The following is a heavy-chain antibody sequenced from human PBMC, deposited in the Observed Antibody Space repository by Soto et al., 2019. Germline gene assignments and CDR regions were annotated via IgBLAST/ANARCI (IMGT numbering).Heavy chain of an antibody. V-gene: IGHV1-18*01. CDR1: EYTFTSYG. J-gene: IGHJ4*02. D-gene: IGHD6-13*01. CDR2: ISAYNRNT. CDR3: ARVITAAADFDY. Sequence: QVQLVQSGAEVKKPGASVKVSCKASEYTFTSYGLSWVRQAPGQGVEWMGWISAYNRNTNYAQKLQGRATMTTDTSTSTAYMELRSLRSDDTAVYYCARVITAAADFDYWGQGTLVTVSS.